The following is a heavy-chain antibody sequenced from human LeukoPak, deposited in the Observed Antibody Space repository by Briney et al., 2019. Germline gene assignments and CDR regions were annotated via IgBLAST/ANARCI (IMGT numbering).Heavy chain of an antibody. CDR2: ISSNGGST. CDR3: ARAAGGAVAGRRYYFDY. J-gene: IGHJ4*02. D-gene: IGHD6-19*01. Sequence: PGGPLRLSCAASGFTFSSYAMHWVRQAPGKGLEYVSAISSNGGSTYYANSVKGRFTISRDNSKNTLYLQMGSLRAEDMAVYYCARAAGGAVAGRRYYFDYWGQGTLVTVSS. CDR1: GFTFSSYA. V-gene: IGHV3-64*01.